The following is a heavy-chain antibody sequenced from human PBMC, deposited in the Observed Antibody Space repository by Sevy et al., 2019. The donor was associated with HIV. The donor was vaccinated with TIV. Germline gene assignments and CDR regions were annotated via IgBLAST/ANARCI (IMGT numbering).Heavy chain of an antibody. CDR1: GFTFSDYS. J-gene: IGHJ4*02. CDR2: ISSSSNTI. CDR3: ARANLGYCSGGSCSTFGY. D-gene: IGHD2-15*01. V-gene: IGHV3-48*02. Sequence: GGSLRLSCAASGFTFSDYSMNWVRQAPGKGLEWVSYISSSSNTIYYEDSVKGRFTISRDNAKDSLYLKMNTLRDEETAVYYCARANLGYCSGGSCSTFGYWGQGTLVTVSS.